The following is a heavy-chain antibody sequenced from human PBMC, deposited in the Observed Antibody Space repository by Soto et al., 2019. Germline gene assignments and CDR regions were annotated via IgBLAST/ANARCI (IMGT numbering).Heavy chain of an antibody. Sequence: PGGSLRLSCAASGLTFTIYSMNWVRQAPGKGLEWVSYISYNGGQIAYADSVKGRFTVSRDNSKNTLYLQMNSLRAEDTAVYYCAKNPGYYYDSTGYHFDYWGQGTLVTVSS. CDR1: GLTFTIYS. J-gene: IGHJ4*02. V-gene: IGHV3-48*01. CDR3: AKNPGYYYDSTGYHFDY. CDR2: ISYNGGQI. D-gene: IGHD3-22*01.